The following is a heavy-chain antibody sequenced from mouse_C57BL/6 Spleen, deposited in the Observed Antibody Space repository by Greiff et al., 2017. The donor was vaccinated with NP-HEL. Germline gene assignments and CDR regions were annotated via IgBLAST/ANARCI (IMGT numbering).Heavy chain of an antibody. CDR2: IYPGDGDT. CDR1: GYAFSSYW. V-gene: IGHV1-80*01. Sequence: VKLVESGAELVKPGASVKISCKASGYAFSSYWMNWVKQRPGKGLEWIGQIYPGDGDTNYNGKFKGKATLTADKSSSTAYMQLSSLTSEDSAVYFCARQGNYYGSSYFDYWGQGTTLTVSS. J-gene: IGHJ2*01. D-gene: IGHD1-1*01. CDR3: ARQGNYYGSSYFDY.